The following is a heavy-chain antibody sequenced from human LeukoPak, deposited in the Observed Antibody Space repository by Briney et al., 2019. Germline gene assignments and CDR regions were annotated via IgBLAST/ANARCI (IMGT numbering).Heavy chain of an antibody. Sequence: ASVKVSCKASGYTFTGYYMHWVRQAPGQGLEWMGWINPNSGGTNFAQKSQGRVTMTRDTSISTAYMELSRLRSDDTAVYYCARDRSGTLTSPLNAFDIWGQGTMVTVSS. J-gene: IGHJ3*02. CDR3: ARDRSGTLTSPLNAFDI. V-gene: IGHV1-2*02. D-gene: IGHD2-2*01. CDR2: INPNSGGT. CDR1: GYTFTGYY.